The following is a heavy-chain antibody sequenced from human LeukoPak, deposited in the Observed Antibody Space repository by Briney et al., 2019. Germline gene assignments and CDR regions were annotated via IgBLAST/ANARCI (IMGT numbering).Heavy chain of an antibody. V-gene: IGHV3-74*01. CDR1: GFTFSRYW. CDR2: INPEETTT. J-gene: IGHJ4*02. CDR3: ARGGLEPVDY. D-gene: IGHD1-14*01. Sequence: PGGSLRLSCAASGFTFSRYWGHWVRQAPGKGLVWISRINPEETTTSYADSVRGRFTISRDNAKNTLYLEMNSLRTEDTAVYYCARGGLEPVDYWGQGSLVTVSS.